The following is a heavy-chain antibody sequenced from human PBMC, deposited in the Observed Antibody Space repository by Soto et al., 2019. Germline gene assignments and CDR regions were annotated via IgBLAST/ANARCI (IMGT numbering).Heavy chain of an antibody. V-gene: IGHV3-21*01. CDR3: ARRYCSSTSCYYGMDV. CDR2: ISSSSSYI. Sequence: EVQLVESGGGLVKPGGSLRLSCAASGFTFSSYSMNWVRQAPGKGLEWVSSISSSSSYIYYADSVKGRFTISRDNAKNSLYLQMNSLRAEDTAVYYCARRYCSSTSCYYGMDVWGQGTMVTVSS. J-gene: IGHJ6*02. CDR1: GFTFSSYS. D-gene: IGHD2-2*01.